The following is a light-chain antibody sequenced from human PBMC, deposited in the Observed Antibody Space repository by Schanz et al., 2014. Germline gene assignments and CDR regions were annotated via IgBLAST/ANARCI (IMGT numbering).Light chain of an antibody. J-gene: IGLJ1*01. CDR1: SSDVGSYTR. CDR2: EVS. V-gene: IGLV2-18*02. Sequence: QSALTQPPSVSGSPGQSVTISCTGTSSDVGSYTRVSWYQQPPGTAPKLMIYEVSNRPSGVSNRFSGSKSGNTASLTISGLQAEDEADYYCGSYTTSINYVFGTGTKLTVL. CDR3: GSYTTSINYV.